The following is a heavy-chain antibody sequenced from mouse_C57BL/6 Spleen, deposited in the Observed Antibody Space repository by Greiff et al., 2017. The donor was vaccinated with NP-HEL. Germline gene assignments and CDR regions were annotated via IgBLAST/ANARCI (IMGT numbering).Heavy chain of an antibody. CDR3: TRKGAAQSYDFDY. CDR1: GYTFTSYW. CDR2: IYPGNSDT. J-gene: IGHJ2*01. V-gene: IGHV1-5*01. Sequence: EVQLQQSGTVLARPGASVKMSCKTSGYTFTSYWMHWVKPRPGQGLDWIGAIYPGNSDTSSNQKFKGKAKLTAVTSASTAYMERSSLTNEDAAVYYWTRKGAAQSYDFDYWGQGTTLTGSS. D-gene: IGHD6-1*01.